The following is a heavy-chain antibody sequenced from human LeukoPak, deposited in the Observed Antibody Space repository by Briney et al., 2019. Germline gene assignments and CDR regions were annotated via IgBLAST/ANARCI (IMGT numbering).Heavy chain of an antibody. CDR3: ARMPVAGTYYCYGMDV. D-gene: IGHD6-19*01. V-gene: IGHV2-70*11. J-gene: IGHJ6*02. CDR2: IGWDDDK. CDR1: GFSLSTSGMC. Sequence: SGPTLVNPTQTLTLTCTFSGFSLSTSGMCVSWIRQPPGKALEWLARIGWDDDKYYSTSLKTRLTISKDTSKNQVVLTMTNMDPVDTATYYCARMPVAGTYYCYGMDVWGQGTTVTVSS.